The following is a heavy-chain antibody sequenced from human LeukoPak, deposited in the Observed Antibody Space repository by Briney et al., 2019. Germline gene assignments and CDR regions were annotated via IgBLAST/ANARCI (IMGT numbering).Heavy chain of an antibody. CDR2: IYSGGST. CDR1: GFTVSSNY. J-gene: IGHJ4*02. Sequence: GGSLRLSCAASGFTVSSNYMSWVRQAPGKGLEWVSVIYSGGSTYYADSVKGRFTISRDNSKNTLYLQMNSLRAEDTAVYYCANTPQSGYFLLQREANYWGQGTLVTVSS. CDR3: ANTPQSGYFLLQREANY. V-gene: IGHV3-53*01. D-gene: IGHD3-3*01.